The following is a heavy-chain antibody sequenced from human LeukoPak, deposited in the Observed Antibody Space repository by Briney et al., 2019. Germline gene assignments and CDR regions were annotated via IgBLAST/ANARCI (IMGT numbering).Heavy chain of an antibody. Sequence: GGSLRLSCAASGITFSSYGMHWVRQAPGKGLEWVAVIWYDGSNKYYADSVKGRFTISRDNSKNTLYLQMNSLRAEDTAVYYCARDSVWFGESSDAFDIWGQGTMVTVSS. D-gene: IGHD3-10*01. J-gene: IGHJ3*02. CDR1: GITFSSYG. CDR2: IWYDGSNK. V-gene: IGHV3-33*01. CDR3: ARDSVWFGESSDAFDI.